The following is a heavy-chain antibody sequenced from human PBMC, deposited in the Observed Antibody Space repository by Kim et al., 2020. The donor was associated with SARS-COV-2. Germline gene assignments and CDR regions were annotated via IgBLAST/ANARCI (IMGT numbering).Heavy chain of an antibody. CDR2: ISYDGSNK. CDR3: AKDIAAAGTLSNYYYYYGMDV. D-gene: IGHD6-13*01. CDR1: GFTFSSYG. V-gene: IGHV3-30*18. J-gene: IGHJ6*02. Sequence: GGSLRLSCAASGFTFSSYGMHWVRQAPGKGLEWVAVISYDGSNKYYADSVKGRFTISRDNSKNTLYLQMNSLRAEDTAVYYCAKDIAAAGTLSNYYYYYGMDVWGQGTTVTVSS.